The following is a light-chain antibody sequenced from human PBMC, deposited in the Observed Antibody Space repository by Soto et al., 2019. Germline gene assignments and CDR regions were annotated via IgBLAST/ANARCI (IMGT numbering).Light chain of an antibody. CDR2: EVT. Sequence: QSVLTQPASVSGSPGQPITISCTGSSNGVGSYNFVSWYQQYPGKAPKLVIYEVTNRPSGVSHRFSGSKSGNTASLTISGLQADDEADYYCSSYTTSSTWVFGTGTKVAVL. CDR1: SNGVGSYNF. CDR3: SSYTTSSTWV. J-gene: IGLJ1*01. V-gene: IGLV2-14*01.